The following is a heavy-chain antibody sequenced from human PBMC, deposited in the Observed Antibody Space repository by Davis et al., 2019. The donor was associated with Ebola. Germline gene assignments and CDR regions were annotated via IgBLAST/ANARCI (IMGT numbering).Heavy chain of an antibody. Sequence: GESLKISCAASGFTFSSYAMHWVRQAPGKGLEWVAVISYDGSNKYYADSVKGRFTISRDNSKNTLYLQMNSLRAEDTAVYYCAKGIAARPYYYYGMDVWGQGTTVTVSS. CDR3: AKGIAARPYYYYGMDV. CDR1: GFTFSSYA. J-gene: IGHJ6*02. V-gene: IGHV3-30-3*01. D-gene: IGHD6-6*01. CDR2: ISYDGSNK.